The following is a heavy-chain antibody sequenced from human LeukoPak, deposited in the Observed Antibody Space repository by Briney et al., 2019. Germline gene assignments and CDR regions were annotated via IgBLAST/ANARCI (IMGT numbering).Heavy chain of an antibody. CDR2: ISSSSSTI. D-gene: IGHD1-26*01. CDR1: GFTFSSYS. V-gene: IGHV3-48*01. Sequence: GGSLRLSCAASGFTFSSYSMNWVRQAPGKGLEWVSYISSSSSTIYYADSVKGRFPISRDNAKNSLYLQMNSLRAEDTAVYYCARKSGSYYEWFDPWGQGTLVTVSS. CDR3: ARKSGSYYEWFDP. J-gene: IGHJ5*02.